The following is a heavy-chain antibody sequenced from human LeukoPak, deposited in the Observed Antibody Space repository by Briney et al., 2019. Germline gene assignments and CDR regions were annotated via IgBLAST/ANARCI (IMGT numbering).Heavy chain of an antibody. J-gene: IGHJ5*02. CDR1: GYSFTSYD. D-gene: IGHD3-10*01. CDR2: MNPNSGNT. Sequence: ASVKVSCKASGYSFTSYDINWVRQATGQGLEWMGWMNPNSGNTGYAQKFQGRVTMTRNTSISTAYMELSSLRSEDTAVYYCARASLWFGELLSSPWGQGTLVTVSS. CDR3: ARASLWFGELLSSP. V-gene: IGHV1-8*01.